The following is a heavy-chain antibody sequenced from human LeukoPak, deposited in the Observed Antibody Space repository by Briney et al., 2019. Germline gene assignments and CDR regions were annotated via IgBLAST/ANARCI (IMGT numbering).Heavy chain of an antibody. V-gene: IGHV1-18*01. D-gene: IGHD4-11*01. J-gene: IGHJ4*02. CDR3: ARDPRDYTTSLEFHS. Sequence: ASVKVSRKCSVYTFSCYGISWVRQARGQGREGMGWINSYNGYTNYAHKLQDRRIMTTDTYLSTDYMALRSLRVEDTAVYSCARDPRDYTTSLEFHSGGQGTLITVPS. CDR1: VYTFSCYG. CDR2: INSYNGYT.